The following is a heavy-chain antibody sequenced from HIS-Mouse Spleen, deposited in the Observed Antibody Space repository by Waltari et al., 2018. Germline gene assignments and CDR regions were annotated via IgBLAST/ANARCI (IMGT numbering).Heavy chain of an antibody. D-gene: IGHD6-13*01. J-gene: IGHJ2*01. CDR1: GYTFTGYY. V-gene: IGHV1-2*02. CDR2: INPNSGGT. Sequence: QVQLVQSGAEVKKPGASVKVSCKASGYTFTGYYMHWVRRAPGQGLEWMGWINPNSGGTNYAQKFQGRVTMTRDTSISTAYMELSRLRSDDTAVYYCAREIPYSSSWYDWYFDLWGRGTLVTVSS. CDR3: AREIPYSSSWYDWYFDL.